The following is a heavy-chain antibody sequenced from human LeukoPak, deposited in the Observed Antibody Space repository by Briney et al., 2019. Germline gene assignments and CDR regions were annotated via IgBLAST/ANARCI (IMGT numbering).Heavy chain of an antibody. CDR3: ARDCSGSRSSGWYWGL. D-gene: IGHD6-19*01. Sequence: SVNVSCKASGGTFSSYAISWVRQAPGQGLEWMGGIIPIFGTANYAQKFQGRVTITADESTSTAYMELSSLRSEDTAVYYCARDCSGSRSSGWYWGLWGQGTLVTVSS. CDR1: GGTFSSYA. J-gene: IGHJ4*02. V-gene: IGHV1-69*01. CDR2: IIPIFGTA.